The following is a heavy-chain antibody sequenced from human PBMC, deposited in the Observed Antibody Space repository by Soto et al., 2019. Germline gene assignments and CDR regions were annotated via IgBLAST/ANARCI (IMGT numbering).Heavy chain of an antibody. CDR3: ARLYYYYDSSGYFGRTNAFDI. V-gene: IGHV4-59*08. D-gene: IGHD3-22*01. J-gene: IGHJ3*02. CDR2: IYYSGST. CDR1: GRSISSYY. Sequence: SETLSLTCTVSGRSISSYYWSWIRQPPGKGLEWIGYIYYSGSTNYNPSLKSRVTISVDTSKNQFSLKLSSVTAADTAVYYCARLYYYYDSSGYFGRTNAFDIWGQGTMVT.